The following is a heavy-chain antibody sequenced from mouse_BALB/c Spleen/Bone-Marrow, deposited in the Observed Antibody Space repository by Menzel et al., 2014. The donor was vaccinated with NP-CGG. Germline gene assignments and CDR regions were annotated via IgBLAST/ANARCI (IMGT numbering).Heavy chain of an antibody. CDR3: TRLPH. Sequence: QVQLQQSGAELVKPGASVNLSCKASGYTFTSYYMYWVKQRPGQGLEWIGEINPSNGGTNFNEKFKSRATLTVDKSSSTAYMQLSSLTSEDSAVYYCTRLPHWGQGTSVTVSS. J-gene: IGHJ4*01. V-gene: IGHV1S81*02. D-gene: IGHD5-1*01. CDR2: INPSNGGT. CDR1: GYTFTSYY.